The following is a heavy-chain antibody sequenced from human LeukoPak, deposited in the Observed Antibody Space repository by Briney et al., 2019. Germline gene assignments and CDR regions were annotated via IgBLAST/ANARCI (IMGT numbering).Heavy chain of an antibody. CDR3: ARDPSRVATPDY. J-gene: IGHJ4*02. D-gene: IGHD5-12*01. CDR1: GFTFSDYY. V-gene: IGHV3-11*04. CDR2: ISSSGSTI. Sequence: SGGSLRLSCAASGFTFSDYYMSWIRQAPGKGLEWVSYISSSGSTIYYADSVKGRFTISRDNAKNSLYLQMNSLRAEDTAVYYCARDPSRVATPDYWGQGTLVTVSS.